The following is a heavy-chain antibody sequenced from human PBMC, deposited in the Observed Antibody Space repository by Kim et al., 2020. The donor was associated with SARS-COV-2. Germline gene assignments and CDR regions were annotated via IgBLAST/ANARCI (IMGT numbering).Heavy chain of an antibody. V-gene: IGHV1-69*13. CDR2: IIPIFGTA. D-gene: IGHD3-10*01. CDR3: VLANGSGSYYADY. CDR1: GGTFSSYA. J-gene: IGHJ4*02. Sequence: SVKVSCKASGGTFSSYAISWVRQAPGQGLEWMGGIIPIFGTANYVQKFQGRVTITADESTSTAYMELSSLRSEDTAVYYCVLANGSGSYYADYWGQGTLVTVSS.